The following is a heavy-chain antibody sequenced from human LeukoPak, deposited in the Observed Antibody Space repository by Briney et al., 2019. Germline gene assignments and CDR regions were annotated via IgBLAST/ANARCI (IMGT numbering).Heavy chain of an antibody. CDR2: IVVGGGNT. J-gene: IGHJ6*02. Sequence: GTSVKVSCKASGFTFTSSAVQWVRQARGQRLEWIGWIVVGGGNTNYAQKFQERVTITRDMSTSTAYMELSSLRSEDTAVYYCAADRGTVVTEYYYYGMDVWGQGTTVTVSS. CDR1: GFTFTSSA. V-gene: IGHV1-58*01. CDR3: AADRGTVVTEYYYYGMDV. D-gene: IGHD2-21*02.